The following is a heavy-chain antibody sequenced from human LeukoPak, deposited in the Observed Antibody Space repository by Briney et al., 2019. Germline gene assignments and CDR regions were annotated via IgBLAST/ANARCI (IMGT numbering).Heavy chain of an antibody. D-gene: IGHD6-19*01. CDR3: ARDSSGWYHWFDP. CDR2: ISGSGSTI. V-gene: IGHV3-23*01. Sequence: GGSLRLSCAASGFTFSSYAMSWVRQAPGKGLEWVSAISGSGSTIYYADSVKGRFTISRDNAKNSLYLQMNSLRAEDTAVYYCARDSSGWYHWFDPWGQGTLVTVSS. J-gene: IGHJ5*02. CDR1: GFTFSSYA.